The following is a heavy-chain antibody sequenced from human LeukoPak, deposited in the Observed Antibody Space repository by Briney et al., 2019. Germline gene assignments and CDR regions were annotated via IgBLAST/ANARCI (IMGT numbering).Heavy chain of an antibody. CDR3: AKDQRVTMIVVVIPAFDI. CDR2: ISGSGGST. J-gene: IGHJ3*02. CDR1: GFTFSNYA. D-gene: IGHD3-22*01. Sequence: GGSLRLSCAASGFTFSNYAMSWVRQAPGKGLEWVSAISGSGGSTYYADSVKGRFTISRDNSKNTLYLQMNSLRAEDTAVYYCAKDQRVTMIVVVIPAFDIWGQGTMVTVSS. V-gene: IGHV3-23*01.